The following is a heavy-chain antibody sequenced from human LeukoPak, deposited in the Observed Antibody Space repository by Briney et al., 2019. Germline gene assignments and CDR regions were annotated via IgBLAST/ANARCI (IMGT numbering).Heavy chain of an antibody. D-gene: IGHD6-6*01. J-gene: IGHJ5*02. V-gene: IGHV4-59*02. CDR3: ARDREYSSSGLVWFDP. Sequence: SETLSLTCTVSGGSVSGYYWSWIRQPPGKGLEWIGYIYYSGSTNYNPSLKSRVTISVDTSENQFSLKLTSVTSADTAVYYCARDREYSSSGLVWFDPWGHGILVTVSS. CDR1: GGSVSGYY. CDR2: IYYSGST.